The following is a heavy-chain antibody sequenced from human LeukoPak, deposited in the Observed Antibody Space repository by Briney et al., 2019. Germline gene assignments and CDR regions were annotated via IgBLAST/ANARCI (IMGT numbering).Heavy chain of an antibody. CDR1: GFTFSSYA. CDR2: ISGSGGST. D-gene: IGHD1-26*01. CDR3: AKEEGSYYDYFDY. J-gene: IGHJ4*02. V-gene: IGHV3-23*01. Sequence: GGSLRLSCAASGFTFSSYAMSWVRQAPGKGLEWVSAISGSGGSTYYADSVKGRFTISRDNSKNTLYLQMNSLRAEDTVIYYCAKEEGSYYDYFDYWGQGTLVTVSS.